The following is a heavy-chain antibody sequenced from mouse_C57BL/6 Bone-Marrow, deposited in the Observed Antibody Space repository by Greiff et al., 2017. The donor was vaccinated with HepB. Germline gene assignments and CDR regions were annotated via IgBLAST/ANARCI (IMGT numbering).Heavy chain of an antibody. D-gene: IGHD1-1*02. CDR3: AREMVWGYCFDY. CDR2: IDPSDSDT. CDR1: GYTFTSYW. Sequence: QVQLQQPGAELVMPGASVKLSCKASGYTFTSYWMHWVKQRPGQGLEWIGEIDPSDSDTNYNQKFKGKSTLTVDKSSSTAYMQLSSLTSEDSAVYYCAREMVWGYCFDYWGQGTTLTVSS. V-gene: IGHV1-69*01. J-gene: IGHJ2*01.